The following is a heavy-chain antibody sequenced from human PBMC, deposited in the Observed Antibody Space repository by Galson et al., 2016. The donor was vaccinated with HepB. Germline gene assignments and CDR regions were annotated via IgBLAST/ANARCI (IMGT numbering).Heavy chain of an antibody. CDR3: ARGGLGYCTGGGCTPFDP. CDR1: GFPFSSYD. D-gene: IGHD2-8*02. CDR2: IGTAGDT. J-gene: IGHJ5*02. Sequence: SLRLSCAASGFPFSSYDMHWVRQSTGTGLEWVSGIGTAGDTFYAGSVKGRFNIARENAENSLYLQMNSLRVGDTAVYYCARGGLGYCTGGGCTPFDPWGQGTLVIVSS. V-gene: IGHV3-13*01.